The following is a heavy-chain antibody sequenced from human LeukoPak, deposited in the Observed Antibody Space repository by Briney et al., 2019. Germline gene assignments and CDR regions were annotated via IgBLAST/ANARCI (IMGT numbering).Heavy chain of an antibody. CDR1: GFAFSDAW. V-gene: IGHV3-15*01. D-gene: IGHD2-21*02. CDR2: VKRKTHGGTT. J-gene: IGHJ4*02. CDR3: TTEVVVTSYFDY. Sequence: GGSLRLSCAASGFAFSDAWMSWVRQAPGKGLEWVGRVKRKTHGGTTQYGAPVKGRFAISRDDSKNTVYLQMNSLETDDTGVYFCTTEVVVTSYFDYWGQGALVTVSS.